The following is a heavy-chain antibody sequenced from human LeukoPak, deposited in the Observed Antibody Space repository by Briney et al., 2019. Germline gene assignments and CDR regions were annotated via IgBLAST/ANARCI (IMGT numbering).Heavy chain of an antibody. V-gene: IGHV3-23*01. Sequence: GGSLRLSCAASGFTFSSYAMSWVSQAPGKGLEWVSAISGSGGSTYYADSVKGRLTISRDNSKNTLYLQMNSLRAEDTAVYYCAKDLGGRDGYNLLWYFDYWGRGTLVTVSS. CDR3: AKDLGGRDGYNLLWYFDY. D-gene: IGHD5-24*01. CDR2: ISGSGGST. J-gene: IGHJ4*02. CDR1: GFTFSSYA.